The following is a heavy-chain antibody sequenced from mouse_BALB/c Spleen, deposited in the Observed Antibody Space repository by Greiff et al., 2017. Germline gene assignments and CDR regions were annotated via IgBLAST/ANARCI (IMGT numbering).Heavy chain of an antibody. Sequence: QVQLKESGPELVKPGASVKISCKASGYAFSSSWMNWVKQRPGQGLEWIGRIYPGDGDTNYNGKFKGKATLTADKSSSTAYMQLSSLTSVDSAVYFCARSEYNYAMDYWGQGTSVTVSS. CDR3: ARSEYNYAMDY. V-gene: IGHV1-82*01. CDR2: IYPGDGDT. D-gene: IGHD1-3*01. CDR1: GYAFSSSW. J-gene: IGHJ4*01.